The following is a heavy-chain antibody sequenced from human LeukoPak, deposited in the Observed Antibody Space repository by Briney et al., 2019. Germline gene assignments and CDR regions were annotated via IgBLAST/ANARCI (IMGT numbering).Heavy chain of an antibody. D-gene: IGHD1-26*01. V-gene: IGHV4-59*01. CDR1: GGSISSYY. CDR2: IYYSGST. CDR3: ARGAIVGAKRGWFDP. Sequence: SETLSLTCTVSGGSISSYYWSWIRQPPGKGLGWIGYIYYSGSTNYNPSLKSRVTISVDTSKNQFSLKLSSVTAADTAVYYCARGAIVGAKRGWFDPWGQGTLVTVSS. J-gene: IGHJ5*02.